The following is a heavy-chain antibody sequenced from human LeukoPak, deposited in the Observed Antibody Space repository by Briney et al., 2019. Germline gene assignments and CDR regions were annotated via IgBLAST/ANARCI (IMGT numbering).Heavy chain of an antibody. CDR1: GFTFSSYE. J-gene: IGHJ6*03. CDR2: ISSSGSTI. Sequence: GGSLRPSCAASGFTFSSYEMNWVRQAPGKGLEWVSYISSSGSTIYYADSVKGRFTISRDNAKNSLYLQMNSLRAEDTAVYYCARVRPRGSRYYYYYYMDVWGKGTTVTISS. D-gene: IGHD3-10*01. CDR3: ARVRPRGSRYYYYYYMDV. V-gene: IGHV3-48*03.